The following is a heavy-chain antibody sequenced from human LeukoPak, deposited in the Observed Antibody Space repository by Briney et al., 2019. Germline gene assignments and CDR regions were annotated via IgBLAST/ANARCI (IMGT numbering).Heavy chain of an antibody. D-gene: IGHD4-23*01. CDR3: ARERKYGGKDY. Sequence: ASVKVSCKASGYTFTSYHMHWVRQAPGQGLEWMGIINPSGGSTTYAQKFQGRVTMTRDTSTSTVYMELSSLRSEDTAVYYCARERKYGGKDYWGQGTLVTVSS. J-gene: IGHJ4*02. V-gene: IGHV1-46*01. CDR1: GYTFTSYH. CDR2: INPSGGST.